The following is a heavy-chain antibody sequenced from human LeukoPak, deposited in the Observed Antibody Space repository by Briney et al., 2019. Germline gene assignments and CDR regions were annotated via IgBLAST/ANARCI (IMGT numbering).Heavy chain of an antibody. CDR1: GGSICTNY. CDR3: AKAGPDQARECFQY. Sequence: SETLSLTCTVSGGSICTNYWNWIRQPAGKGLEWIGRIYVTGTTYYNPSLKSRLTMSVDASRNQFFLNLSSVTAADTAVYYCAKAGPDQARECFQYWGQGTLVTVS. CDR2: IYVTGTT. J-gene: IGHJ1*01. V-gene: IGHV4-4*07. D-gene: IGHD6-6*01.